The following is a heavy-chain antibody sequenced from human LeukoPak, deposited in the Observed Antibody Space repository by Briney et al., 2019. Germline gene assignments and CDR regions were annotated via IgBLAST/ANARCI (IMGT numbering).Heavy chain of an antibody. Sequence: GGSLRLSCAASGFTFSSYSMNWVRQAPGKGLEWVSSISSSSSYIYYADSVKGRFTISRDNAKNSLYLQMNSLRAEDTAVYYCARAGPVGATYFDYWGQGTLVTVSS. V-gene: IGHV3-21*01. CDR2: ISSSSSYI. CDR1: GFTFSSYS. CDR3: ARAGPVGATYFDY. D-gene: IGHD1-26*01. J-gene: IGHJ4*02.